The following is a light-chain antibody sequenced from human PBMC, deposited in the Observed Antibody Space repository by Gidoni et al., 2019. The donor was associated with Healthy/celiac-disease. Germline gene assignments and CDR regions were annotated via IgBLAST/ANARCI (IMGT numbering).Light chain of an antibody. CDR3: QQSYSTPYT. J-gene: IGKJ2*01. V-gene: IGKV1-39*01. CDR1: QSISSY. Sequence: DLQMTHYPSSLSASVGDRVTITCRASQSISSYLNWYQQKPGKAPKLLIYAASSLQSGVPSRFSGSGSGTEFTLTISSLQPEDFATYYCQQSYSTPYTFGQGTKLEIK. CDR2: AAS.